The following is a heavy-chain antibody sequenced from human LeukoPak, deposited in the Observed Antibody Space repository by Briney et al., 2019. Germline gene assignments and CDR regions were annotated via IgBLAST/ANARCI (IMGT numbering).Heavy chain of an antibody. Sequence: AASVNVSCLASGYTFTGFYIHWLRQAPGQGLAWMGWINPNSGDANYAPKFQDRVTMTRDTSISTAYMELSSLRFDDTAVYYCARGHCGSATCQRNWFDPWGQGSLVTVSS. CDR1: GYTFTGFY. V-gene: IGHV1-2*02. D-gene: IGHD2-2*01. CDR3: ARGHCGSATCQRNWFDP. J-gene: IGHJ5*02. CDR2: INPNSGDA.